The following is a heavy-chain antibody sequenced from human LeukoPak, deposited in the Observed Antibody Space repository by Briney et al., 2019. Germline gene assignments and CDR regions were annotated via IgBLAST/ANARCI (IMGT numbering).Heavy chain of an antibody. CDR2: MKPNSGNT. V-gene: IGHV1-8*01. CDR3: STARGVYSSSWNRYYFDY. Sequence: ASLKVFWKAFGYPLSSYDISWVRQATGERPEWIGWMKPNSGNTGYPQKFQGRVTMTRNPSIRTAYMELGRLRSDDTAVYFCSTARGVYSSSWNRYYFDYWGQGTLVTVSS. D-gene: IGHD6-13*01. J-gene: IGHJ4*02. CDR1: GYPLSSYD.